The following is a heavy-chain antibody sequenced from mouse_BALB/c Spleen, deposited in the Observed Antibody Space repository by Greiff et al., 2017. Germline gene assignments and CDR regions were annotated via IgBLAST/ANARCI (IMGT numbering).Heavy chain of an antibody. J-gene: IGHJ2*01. CDR2: IYPGDGDT. CDR1: GYAFSSYW. Sequence: VQLQQSGAELVRPGSSVKISCKASGYAFSSYWLNWVKQRPGQGLEWIGQIYPGDGDTNYNGKFKGKATLTADKSSSTAYMQLSSLTSEDSAVYFCARSGGNYGYFDYWGQGTTLTVSS. V-gene: IGHV1-80*01. CDR3: ARSGGNYGYFDY. D-gene: IGHD2-1*01.